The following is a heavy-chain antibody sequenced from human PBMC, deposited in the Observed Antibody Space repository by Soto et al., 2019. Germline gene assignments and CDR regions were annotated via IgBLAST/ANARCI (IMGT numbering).Heavy chain of an antibody. Sequence: PGGSLRLSCAASGFTFSIHEMNWVRQAPGKGLEWVSSISSIGVATYYADSVKGRFTIPRDNAKNSLYLQMNSLRAEDTAVYYCTREGRAGGIDYWGQGTPVTVSS. D-gene: IGHD2-15*01. CDR3: TREGRAGGIDY. CDR2: ISSIGVAT. V-gene: IGHV3-48*03. J-gene: IGHJ4*02. CDR1: GFTFSIHE.